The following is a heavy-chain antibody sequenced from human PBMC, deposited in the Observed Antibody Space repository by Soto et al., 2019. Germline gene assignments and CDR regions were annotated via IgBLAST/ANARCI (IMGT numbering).Heavy chain of an antibody. CDR3: ARIDGPGPYWYFAL. J-gene: IGHJ2*01. D-gene: IGHD2-8*02. CDR2: FYHTGST. V-gene: IGHV4-39*01. Sequence: QLQLQESGPGLVKPSETLSLTCTVSGGSISSTTSYWGWIRQPPGKGLEWIGTFYHTGSTYYNPSLKSRVTISGDTSKNQFSLKLNSVTAADTAVFYCARIDGPGPYWYFALWGRGTLVTVSS. CDR1: GGSISSTTSY.